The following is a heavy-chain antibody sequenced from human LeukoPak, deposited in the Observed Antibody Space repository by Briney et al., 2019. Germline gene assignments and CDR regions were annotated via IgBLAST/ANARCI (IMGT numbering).Heavy chain of an antibody. CDR2: ISSSGSTI. V-gene: IGHV3-48*03. J-gene: IGHJ6*02. Sequence: PGGSLRLSCAASGFTFSSYEMNWVRQAPGKGLEWVPYISSSGSTIYYADSVKGRFTISRDNAKNSLYLQMNSLRAEDTAVYYCARATVTMVRGVPYYYGMDVWGQGTTVTVSS. CDR1: GFTFSSYE. CDR3: ARATVTMVRGVPYYYGMDV. D-gene: IGHD3-10*01.